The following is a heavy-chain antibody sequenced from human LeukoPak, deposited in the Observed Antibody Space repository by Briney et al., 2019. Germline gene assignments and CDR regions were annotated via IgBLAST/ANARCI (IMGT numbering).Heavy chain of an antibody. Sequence: GGSLRLSCAASGFTFSSYWMSWVRQAPGKGLEWVANIKQDGSEKYYVDSVKGRFPISRDNAKNSLYLQMNSLRAEDTAVYYCARDGPIAAGYYYGMDVWGQGTTVTASS. D-gene: IGHD6-13*01. CDR2: IKQDGSEK. CDR1: GFTFSSYW. J-gene: IGHJ6*02. CDR3: ARDGPIAAGYYYGMDV. V-gene: IGHV3-7*01.